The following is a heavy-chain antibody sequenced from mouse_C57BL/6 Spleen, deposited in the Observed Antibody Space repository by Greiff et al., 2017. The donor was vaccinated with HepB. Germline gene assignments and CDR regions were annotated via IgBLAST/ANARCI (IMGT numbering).Heavy chain of an antibody. Sequence: VQLQQPGAELVRPGSSVKLSCKASGYTFTSYWMHWVKQRPIQGLEWIGNIDPSDSETHYNQKFKDKATLTVDKSSSTAYMQLSSLTSEDSAVYYCLSTTVVARYFDVWGTGTTVTVSS. D-gene: IGHD1-1*01. CDR3: LSTTVVARYFDV. V-gene: IGHV1-52*01. J-gene: IGHJ1*03. CDR2: IDPSDSET. CDR1: GYTFTSYW.